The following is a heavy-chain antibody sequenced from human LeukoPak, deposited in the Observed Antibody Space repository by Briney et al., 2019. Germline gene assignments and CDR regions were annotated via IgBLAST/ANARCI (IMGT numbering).Heavy chain of an antibody. Sequence: ASVKVSCKASGYTFTSYGISWVRQAPGQGLEWMGWISAYNGNTNYAQKLQGRVTMTTDTSTSTAYMELRSLRSDDTAVYYCARENDYGDPWDAFDIWGQGTMVTVSS. D-gene: IGHD4-17*01. CDR2: ISAYNGNT. CDR3: ARENDYGDPWDAFDI. V-gene: IGHV1-18*01. CDR1: GYTFTSYG. J-gene: IGHJ3*02.